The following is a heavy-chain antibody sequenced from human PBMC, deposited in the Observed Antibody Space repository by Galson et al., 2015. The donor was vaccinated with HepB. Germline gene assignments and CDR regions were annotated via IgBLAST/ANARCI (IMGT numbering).Heavy chain of an antibody. CDR2: TYSGGTT. CDR3: ARGYSRSWYSGLGY. Sequence: SLRLSCAASGFTVSSNYMTWVRQAPGKGLEWVSVTYSGGTTDHADSVKGRFTISRDNSKNTLYLQMHSLRTEDTAVYYCARGYSRSWYSGLGYWGQGTLVTVSS. V-gene: IGHV3-53*01. D-gene: IGHD6-13*01. J-gene: IGHJ4*02. CDR1: GFTVSSNY.